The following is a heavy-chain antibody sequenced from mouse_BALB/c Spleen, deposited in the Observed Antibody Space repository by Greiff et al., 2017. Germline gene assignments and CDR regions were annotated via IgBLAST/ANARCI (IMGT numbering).Heavy chain of an antibody. J-gene: IGHJ4*01. D-gene: IGHD2-14*01. CDR2: INPSSGYT. CDR1: GYTFTSYT. CDR3: ARKGDRYDDYYAMDY. V-gene: IGHV1-4*01. Sequence: VQLQQSGAELARPGASVKMSCKASGYTFTSYTMHWVKQRPGQGLEWIGYINPSSGYTNYNQKFKDKATLNADKSSSTAYMQLSSLTSEDSAVYYCARKGDRYDDYYAMDYWGQGTSVTVSS.